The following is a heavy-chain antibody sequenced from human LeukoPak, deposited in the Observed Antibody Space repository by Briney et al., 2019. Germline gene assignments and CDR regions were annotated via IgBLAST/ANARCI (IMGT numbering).Heavy chain of an antibody. V-gene: IGHV6-1*01. CDR2: TYYRSKWYK. CDR1: GVTVSSNSAD. CDR3: ARKSGSSWSAYGFDY. Sequence: SQTLSLTCAVSGVTVSSNSADWNWIRQSPSRGLEWLGRTYYRSKWYKDYAVAVKTRITINPYTSKTQFPLQLNSGTPEDTAVYYCARKSGSSWSAYGFDYWGQGTLATVSS. D-gene: IGHD6-13*01. J-gene: IGHJ4*02.